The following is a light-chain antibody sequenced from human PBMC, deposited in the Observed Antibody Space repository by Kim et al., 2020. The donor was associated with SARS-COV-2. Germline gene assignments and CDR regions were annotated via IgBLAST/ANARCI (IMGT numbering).Light chain of an antibody. Sequence: LSPGERSTLSCRASQGISKNLALYQQKSGQAPSLVIYDASNRAPGIPARFSGSGSGTDFTLTISSLEPEDFAVYYCQQRTSWPLTFGGGTKVDIK. CDR2: DAS. CDR1: QGISKN. CDR3: QQRTSWPLT. J-gene: IGKJ4*01. V-gene: IGKV3-11*01.